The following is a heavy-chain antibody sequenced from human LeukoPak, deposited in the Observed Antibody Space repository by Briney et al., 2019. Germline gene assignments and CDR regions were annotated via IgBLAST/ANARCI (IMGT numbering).Heavy chain of an antibody. J-gene: IGHJ4*02. D-gene: IGHD2-15*01. Sequence: SETLSLTCTVSGGSISSSSYYWGWIRQPPGKGLEWVGRIDYSGRTYYNPSLKSRVTISVDSSKNQFSLKLSSVTAADTAVYYCARHTPLFDYWGQGTLVTVSS. V-gene: IGHV4-39*01. CDR2: IDYSGRT. CDR1: GGSISSSSYY. CDR3: ARHTPLFDY.